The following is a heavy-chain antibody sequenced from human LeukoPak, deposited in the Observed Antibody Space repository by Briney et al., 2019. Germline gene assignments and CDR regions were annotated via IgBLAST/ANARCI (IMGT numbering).Heavy chain of an antibody. CDR2: IIPILGIA. Sequence: ASVKVSCKASGGTFSSYAISWVRQAPGQGLEWMGRIIPILGIANYAQKFQGRVTITADKSTSTAYMELSSLRSEDTAVYYCATDPPYDNYYGDFYFDYWGQGTLVTVSS. J-gene: IGHJ4*02. D-gene: IGHD4-17*01. CDR1: GGTFSSYA. CDR3: ATDPPYDNYYGDFYFDY. V-gene: IGHV1-69*04.